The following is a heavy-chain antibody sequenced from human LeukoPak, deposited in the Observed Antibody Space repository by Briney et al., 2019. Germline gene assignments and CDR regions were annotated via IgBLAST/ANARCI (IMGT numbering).Heavy chain of an antibody. J-gene: IGHJ4*02. CDR1: GFTFSSYW. D-gene: IGHD1-1*01. CDR2: ISSDGSST. V-gene: IGHV3-74*01. Sequence: GGSLRLSCAASGFTFSSYWMHWVRQAPGKGLVWVSRISSDGSSTSYADSVKGRFTISRDNTKNTLYLQMNSLRAEDTAMYYCATSRTFDYWGQGTLVTVSS. CDR3: ATSRTFDY.